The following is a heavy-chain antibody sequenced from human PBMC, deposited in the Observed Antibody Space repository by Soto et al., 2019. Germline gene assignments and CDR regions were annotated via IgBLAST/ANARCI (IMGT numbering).Heavy chain of an antibody. J-gene: IGHJ6*02. CDR1: GFTFSSYA. V-gene: IGHV3-23*01. Sequence: PGGSLRLSCAASGFTFSSYAMSWVRQAPGKGLEWVSAISGSGGSTYYADSVKGRFTISRDNSKNTLYLQMNSLRAEDTAVYYCAKDRGCTNGVCYHHYGMDVWGPGTTVTLSS. CDR2: ISGSGGST. D-gene: IGHD2-8*01. CDR3: AKDRGCTNGVCYHHYGMDV.